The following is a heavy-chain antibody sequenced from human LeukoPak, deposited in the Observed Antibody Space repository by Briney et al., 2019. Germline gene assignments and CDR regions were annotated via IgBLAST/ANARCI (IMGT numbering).Heavy chain of an antibody. CDR3: ATDCSGGSCYGSYFDY. D-gene: IGHD2-15*01. V-gene: IGHV1-69*04. CDR1: GGTFSSYA. Sequence: GASVKVPCKASGGTFSSYAISWVRQAPGQGLEWMGRIIPILGIANYAQKFQGRVTITADKSTSTAYMELSSLRSEDTAVYYCATDCSGGSCYGSYFDYWGQGTLVTVSS. J-gene: IGHJ4*02. CDR2: IIPILGIA.